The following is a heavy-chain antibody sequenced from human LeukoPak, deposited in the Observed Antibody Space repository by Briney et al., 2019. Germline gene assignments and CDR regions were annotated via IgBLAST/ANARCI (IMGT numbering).Heavy chain of an antibody. CDR1: GFTFSSYA. V-gene: IGHV3-23*01. D-gene: IGHD2-21*02. J-gene: IGHJ4*02. CDR2: ISGSGGST. Sequence: GGSLRLSCAASGFTFSSYAMSWVRQAPRKGLEWVSAISGSGGSTYYADSVKGRFTISRDNAKNSLYLQMNSLRAEDTAVYYCAKPAYCGGDCYSEIDYWGQGTLVTVSS. CDR3: AKPAYCGGDCYSEIDY.